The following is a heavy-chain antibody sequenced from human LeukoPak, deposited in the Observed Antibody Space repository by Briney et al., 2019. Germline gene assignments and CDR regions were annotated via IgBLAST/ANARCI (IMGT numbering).Heavy chain of an antibody. Sequence: GGSLRLSCAASGFTFSSDWMHWVRQAPGKGLVWVSRINSDGRGTSYADSVKGRFTISRDNAKNTLYLQMNSLRAEDTAVYYCARDNYDFWSGYRFDPWGQGTLVTVSS. CDR1: GFTFSSDW. CDR3: ARDNYDFWSGYRFDP. V-gene: IGHV3-74*01. CDR2: INSDGRGT. D-gene: IGHD3-3*01. J-gene: IGHJ5*02.